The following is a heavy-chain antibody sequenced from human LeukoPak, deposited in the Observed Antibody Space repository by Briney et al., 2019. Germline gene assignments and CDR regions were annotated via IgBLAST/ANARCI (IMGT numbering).Heavy chain of an antibody. CDR3: ARGGIAAAGTCCFDY. CDR1: GGSFSGYY. V-gene: IGHV4-34*01. J-gene: IGHJ4*02. D-gene: IGHD6-13*01. Sequence: SETLSLTCAVSGGSFSGYYWSWIRQPPGKGLEWIGEINHSGSTNYNPSLKSRVTISVDTSKNQFSPKLSSVTAADTAVYYCARGGIAAAGTCCFDYWGQGTLVTVSS. CDR2: INHSGST.